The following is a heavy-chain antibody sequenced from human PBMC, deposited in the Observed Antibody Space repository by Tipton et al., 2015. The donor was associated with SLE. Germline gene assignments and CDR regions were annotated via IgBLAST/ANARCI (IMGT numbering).Heavy chain of an antibody. J-gene: IGHJ1*01. CDR3: ARGGDEYFRH. Sequence: TLSPTCTVSGGSISSGSYYWSWIRQPPGKGLEWIGYIYYSGSTNYNPSLKSRVTISVDTSKNQFSLKLSSVTAADTAVYYCARGGDEYFRHWGQGTLVTVSS. CDR1: GGSISSGSYY. CDR2: IYYSGST. V-gene: IGHV4-61*01.